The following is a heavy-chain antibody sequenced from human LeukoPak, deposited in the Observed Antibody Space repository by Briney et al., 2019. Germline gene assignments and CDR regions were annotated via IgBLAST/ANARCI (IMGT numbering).Heavy chain of an antibody. CDR2: ISGTGSNT. Sequence: PGGSLRLSCTASGITFSNYPISWVRQAPGKGLEWVSTISGTGSNTYYADSVKGRFTISRDNSENTLYVQMNSLRVEDTAVYYCAREHHYDSSGYYAPDAFDIWGQGTMVTVSS. V-gene: IGHV3-23*01. CDR3: AREHHYDSSGYYAPDAFDI. D-gene: IGHD3-22*01. J-gene: IGHJ3*02. CDR1: GITFSNYP.